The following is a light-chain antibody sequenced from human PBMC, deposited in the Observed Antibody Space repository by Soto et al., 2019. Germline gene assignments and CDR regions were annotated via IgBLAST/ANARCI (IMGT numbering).Light chain of an antibody. CDR1: QSVSSN. Sequence: EIVMTQSPATLSVSPGERATLSCRASQSVSSNLAWYQQKPGQAPRLLIYGASTRATGIPARFSGSGSGTEFTLTISSLQSEDFAVYYCQQYNNWPGFGQGTRLEMK. J-gene: IGKJ5*01. CDR3: QQYNNWPG. CDR2: GAS. V-gene: IGKV3-15*01.